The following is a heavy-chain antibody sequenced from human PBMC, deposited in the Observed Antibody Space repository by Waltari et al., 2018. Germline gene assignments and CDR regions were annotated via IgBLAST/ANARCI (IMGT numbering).Heavy chain of an antibody. D-gene: IGHD3-9*01. CDR3: ARPGLVDAFDI. J-gene: IGHJ3*02. CDR1: GFPFSSSW. Sequence: DVQLVESGGGLVQPGGSLRLSCAASGFPFSSSWMNWVRQAPGKGLEWVANIKQDGSEKYYVDSVKGRFTISRDNAKNSLYLQMNSLRAEDTAVYYCARPGLVDAFDIWGQGTMVTVSS. CDR2: IKQDGSEK. V-gene: IGHV3-7*03.